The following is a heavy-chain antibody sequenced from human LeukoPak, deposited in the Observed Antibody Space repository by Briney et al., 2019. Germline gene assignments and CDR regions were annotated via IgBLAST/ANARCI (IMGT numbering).Heavy chain of an antibody. J-gene: IGHJ6*03. Sequence: PGGSLRLSCAASGFTFSSYWMHWVRHAPGKGLVWVSRINSDGSSTSYADSVKGRLTISRDNAKNTLYLQMNSLRAEDTAVYYCAKDYSSGWSYYYYMDVWGKGTTVTVSS. CDR3: AKDYSSGWSYYYYMDV. CDR2: INSDGSST. D-gene: IGHD6-19*01. V-gene: IGHV3-74*01. CDR1: GFTFSSYW.